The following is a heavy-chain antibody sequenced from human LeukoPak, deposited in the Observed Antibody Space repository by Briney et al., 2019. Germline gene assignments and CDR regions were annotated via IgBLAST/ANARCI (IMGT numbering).Heavy chain of an antibody. J-gene: IGHJ4*02. CDR1: GGSISSSSYY. CDR3: ARLRHGYYYDSSGRYYFDY. D-gene: IGHD3-22*01. V-gene: IGHV4-39*01. CDR2: IYYSGST. Sequence: SETLSLTCTVSGGSISSSSYYWGWIRQPPGKGLEWIGSIYYSGSTYYNPSLKSRVTISADTSKNQFSLKLSSVTAADTAVYYCARLRHGYYYDSSGRYYFDYWGQGTLVTVSS.